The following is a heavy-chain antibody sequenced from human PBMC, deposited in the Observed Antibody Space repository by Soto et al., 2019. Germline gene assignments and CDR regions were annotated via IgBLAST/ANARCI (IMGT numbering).Heavy chain of an antibody. D-gene: IGHD4-4*01. CDR2: ILYDGSNT. CDR3: AKTRDGYSFYYFYGMDV. Sequence: QVQLVESGGGVVQPGRSLRLSCAASGFTFSNYGMHWVRQAPGKGLEWVAAILYDGSNTYYADSVKGRFTISRDNSKNTLYLEMNSRRAEDTAVYHCAKTRDGYSFYYFYGMDVW. V-gene: IGHV3-30*18. J-gene: IGHJ6*01. CDR1: GFTFSNYG.